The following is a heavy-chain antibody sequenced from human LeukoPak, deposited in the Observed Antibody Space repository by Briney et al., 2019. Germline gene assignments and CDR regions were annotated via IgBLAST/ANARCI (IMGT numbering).Heavy chain of an antibody. CDR2: SHPDGTTI. V-gene: IGHV3-74*01. CDR1: GFTFSAYW. CDR3: ARDLARGGGD. J-gene: IGHJ4*02. D-gene: IGHD3-16*01. Sequence: PAGSLTLSCVASGFTFSAYWMDWARQAPGKSPVWVSLSHPDGTTINYADFLKGRFTISTDNATNTVFLQMTSLRVEDTDVYYCARDLARGGGDWGQGTLVTVSS.